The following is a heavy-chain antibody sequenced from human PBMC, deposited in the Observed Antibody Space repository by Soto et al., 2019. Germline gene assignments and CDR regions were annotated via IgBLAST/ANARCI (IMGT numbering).Heavy chain of an antibody. V-gene: IGHV1-24*01. D-gene: IGHD5-12*01. J-gene: IGHJ3*02. Sequence: ASVKVSCKVSGYTLTELSMHWVRQAPGKGLEWMGGFDPEDGETIYAQKFQGRVTMTEDTSTDTAYMELSSLRSEDTAVYYCATDYSGYDPKRAFDIWGQGTMVTVSS. CDR1: GYTLTELS. CDR3: ATDYSGYDPKRAFDI. CDR2: FDPEDGET.